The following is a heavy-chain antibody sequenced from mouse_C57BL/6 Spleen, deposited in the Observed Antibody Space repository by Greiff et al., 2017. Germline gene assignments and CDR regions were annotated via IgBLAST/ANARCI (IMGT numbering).Heavy chain of an antibody. CDR3: ARDSNYYYAMDY. CDR1: GYTFTDYY. D-gene: IGHD2-5*01. V-gene: IGHV1-76*01. Sequence: VQLQQSGAELVRPGASVKLSCKASGYTFTDYYINWVKQRPGQGLEWIARIYPGSGNTYSNEKFKGKATLTAEKSSSTAYMQLSSLTSEDSAVYFCARDSNYYYAMDYWGQGTSVTVSS. CDR2: IYPGSGNT. J-gene: IGHJ4*01.